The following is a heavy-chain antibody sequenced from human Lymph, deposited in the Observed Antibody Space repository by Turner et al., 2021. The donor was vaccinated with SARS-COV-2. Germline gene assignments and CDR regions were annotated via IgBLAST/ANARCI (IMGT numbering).Heavy chain of an antibody. V-gene: IGHV3-30-3*01. D-gene: IGHD1-26*01. J-gene: IGHJ4*02. CDR1: GFTFSSYA. CDR3: ARALSGSYFRPFDY. Sequence: QVQLVESGGGVVQPGMSLRLSCAASGFTFSSYAMHWVRQAPGKGLEWVALISYDGINKYYTDSVKGRFTISRDNSKNTLYLQMNSLRAEDTAVYYCARALSGSYFRPFDYWGQGTLVTVSS. CDR2: ISYDGINK.